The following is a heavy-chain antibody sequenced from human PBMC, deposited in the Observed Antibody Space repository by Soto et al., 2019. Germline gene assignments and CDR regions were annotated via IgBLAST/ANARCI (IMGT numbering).Heavy chain of an antibody. V-gene: IGHV3-15*01. D-gene: IGHD3-22*01. CDR1: GFTCSNAW. CDR3: ARGHRSSGKIFDS. CDR2: IKSKSAGGTT. J-gene: IGHJ4*02. Sequence: EVQLVESGGGLVKPGGSVRLSCAASGFTCSNAWMSWVRQAPGKGLEWVGRIKSKSAGGTTEYDAPVKDRFTISRDDSKNTLYLQMNSLKIEDTAVYYCARGHRSSGKIFDSWGQGTLVTVSS.